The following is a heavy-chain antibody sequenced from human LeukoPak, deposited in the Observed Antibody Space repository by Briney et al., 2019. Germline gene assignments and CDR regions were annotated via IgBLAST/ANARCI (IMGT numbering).Heavy chain of an antibody. J-gene: IGHJ6*02. CDR3: ARDYFYPMDV. CDR2: IKHDGSEK. Sequence: GGSLRLSCEASGFTFRIYWMSWVRQAPGKGLEWVANIKHDGSEKYYVDSVKGRFTISRDNGKNSLYLQMNSLRAEDTAVYYCARDYFYPMDVWGQGTTVTVSS. V-gene: IGHV3-7*04. CDR1: GFTFRIYW.